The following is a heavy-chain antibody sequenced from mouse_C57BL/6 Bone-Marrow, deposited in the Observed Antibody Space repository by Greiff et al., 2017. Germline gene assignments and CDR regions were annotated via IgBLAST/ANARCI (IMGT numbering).Heavy chain of an antibody. Sequence: VQLQQSGAELVRPGSSVKMSCKTSGYTFTSYGINWVKQRPGQGLEWIGYIYIGNGYTEYNEKFKGKATLTSNTSSSTAYMQLSSLPSEDSAIYFWANLLWLRRGGYYAMDYWGQGTSVTVSS. D-gene: IGHD2-2*01. J-gene: IGHJ4*01. CDR1: GYTFTSYG. V-gene: IGHV1-58*01. CDR2: IYIGNGYT. CDR3: ANLLWLRRGGYYAMDY.